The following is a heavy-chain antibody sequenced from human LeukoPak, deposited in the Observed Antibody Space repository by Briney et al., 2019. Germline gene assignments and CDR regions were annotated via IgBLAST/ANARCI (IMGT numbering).Heavy chain of an antibody. CDR3: AKSRCTSVDCYTFDS. D-gene: IGHD2-2*02. J-gene: IGHJ4*02. CDR2: IGSSSNNI. CDR1: GFSFNTYN. V-gene: IGHV3-21*01. Sequence: AGGSLRLSCAASGFSFNTYNMNWVRQAPGKGLEWVSYIGSSSNNIYYADSVKGRFTISRDNAKNSLFLQMNSLRAEDTAVYYCAKSRCTSVDCYTFDSWGRGTLVTVSS.